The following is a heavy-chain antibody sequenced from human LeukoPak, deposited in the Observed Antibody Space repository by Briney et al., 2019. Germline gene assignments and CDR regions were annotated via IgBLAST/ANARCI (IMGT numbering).Heavy chain of an antibody. V-gene: IGHV4-31*03. Sequence: SETLSLTCTVSGDSLTTDDSFWSWIRQFPGKGLEWIGYIHYRGTTNYNPSLKSRLSMSIDMSKDQFSLNLTSVTAADTAIYYCARDGYINDAFDIWGQGTMVIVSS. J-gene: IGHJ3*02. CDR3: ARDGYINDAFDI. D-gene: IGHD1-1*01. CDR1: GDSLTTDDSF. CDR2: IHYRGTT.